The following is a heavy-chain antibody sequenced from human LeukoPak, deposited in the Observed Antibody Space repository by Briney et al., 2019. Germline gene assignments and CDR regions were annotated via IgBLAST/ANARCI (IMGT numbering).Heavy chain of an antibody. J-gene: IGHJ4*02. CDR2: INPSGGST. Sequence: ASVKVSCKASGYTFTSYDINWVRQATGQGLEWMGIINPSGGSTSYAQKFQGRVTMTRDTSTSTVYMELSSLRSEDTAVYYCARFRRGGSYFFDYWGQGTLVTVSS. V-gene: IGHV1-46*01. CDR1: GYTFTSYD. D-gene: IGHD2-15*01. CDR3: ARFRRGGSYFFDY.